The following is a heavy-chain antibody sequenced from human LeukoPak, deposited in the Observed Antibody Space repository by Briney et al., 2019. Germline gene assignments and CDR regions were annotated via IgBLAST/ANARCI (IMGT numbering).Heavy chain of an antibody. D-gene: IGHD1-26*01. CDR2: IYYSGST. Sequence: SETLSLTCTVSGGSISSYYWSWIRQPPGKGLEWIGYIYYSGSTNYNPSLKSRVTISVDASKNQFSLKLSSVTAADTAVYYCARGGGSYFFPEYFQHWGQGTLVTVSS. CDR1: GGSISSYY. V-gene: IGHV4-59*12. J-gene: IGHJ1*01. CDR3: ARGGGSYFFPEYFQH.